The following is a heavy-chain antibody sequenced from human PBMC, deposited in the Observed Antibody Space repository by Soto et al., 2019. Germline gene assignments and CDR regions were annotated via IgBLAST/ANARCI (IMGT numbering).Heavy chain of an antibody. V-gene: IGHV3-7*03. CDR2: IKPDGREK. D-gene: IGHD3-16*01. CDR3: AGDGVRNGAYNGWLDP. J-gene: IGHJ5*02. CDR1: GFSFSSYW. Sequence: DVQLVESGGDLVQPGGSLRLSCAASGFSFSSYWMTWVRQAPGKGLEWVAHIKPDGREKYYVASVKGRFTISRDNGKNLLFLQMDSLTPDDTAVYYCAGDGVRNGAYNGWLDPWGQGTLVTVSS.